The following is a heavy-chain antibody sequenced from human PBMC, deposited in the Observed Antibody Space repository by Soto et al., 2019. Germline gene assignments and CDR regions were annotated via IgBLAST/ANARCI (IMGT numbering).Heavy chain of an antibody. V-gene: IGHV3-30*18. CDR3: AKDRSSSWTFDY. CDR2: ISYDGSNI. Sequence: QVQLVESGGGVVQAGRSLRLSCAVSGFTFRRNGMHWVRQAPGKGLEWVAMISYDGSNIYYADSVKGRFTISRDNSKNMLYLQMNSLRAEDTAVYYCAKDRSSSWTFDYWGQGTLVTVSS. CDR1: GFTFRRNG. D-gene: IGHD6-13*01. J-gene: IGHJ4*02.